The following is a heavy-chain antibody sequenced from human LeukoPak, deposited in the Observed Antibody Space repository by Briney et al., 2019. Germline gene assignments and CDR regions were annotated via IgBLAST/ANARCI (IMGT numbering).Heavy chain of an antibody. CDR1: GGSISSSNW. CDR2: IYHSGST. V-gene: IGHV4-4*02. D-gene: IGHD3-10*01. CDR3: ARGEGYGSGSYSFHY. J-gene: IGHJ4*02. Sequence: SGTLSLTCAVSGGSISSSNWWSWVRQPPGKGLEWIGEIYHSGSTNYNPSLKSRVTISVDKSKNQFSLKLSSVTAADTAVYYCARGEGYGSGSYSFHYWGQGILVTVSS.